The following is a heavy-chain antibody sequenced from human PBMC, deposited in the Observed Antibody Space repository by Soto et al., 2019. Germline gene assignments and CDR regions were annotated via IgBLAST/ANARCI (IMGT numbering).Heavy chain of an antibody. V-gene: IGHV3-23*01. J-gene: IGHJ6*02. CDR3: ARGQIPYGLDV. CDR1: GFTFSSYA. Sequence: EVQLLESGGGLVQPGGSLRLSCAASGFTFSSYAMTWVRQAPGKGLEWVSGISSAGRTNYAESVKGRFTISRDNLKNTLYLQMRSLRVEDMAVYYCARGQIPYGLDVWGQGTTVTIS. CDR2: ISSAGRT.